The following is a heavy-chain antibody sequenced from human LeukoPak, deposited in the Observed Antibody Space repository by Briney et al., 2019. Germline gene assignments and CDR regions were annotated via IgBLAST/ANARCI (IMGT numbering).Heavy chain of an antibody. V-gene: IGHV4-39*07. J-gene: IGHJ4*02. Sequence: PSETLSLTCTVSGGSISSSSYYWGWIRQPPGKGLEWIGSIYYSGSTYYNPSLKSRVTISVDTSKNQFSLKLSSVTAADTAVYYCASLNSSGWYFDYWGQGTLVTVSS. CDR2: IYYSGST. CDR3: ASLNSSGWYFDY. D-gene: IGHD6-19*01. CDR1: GGSISSSSYY.